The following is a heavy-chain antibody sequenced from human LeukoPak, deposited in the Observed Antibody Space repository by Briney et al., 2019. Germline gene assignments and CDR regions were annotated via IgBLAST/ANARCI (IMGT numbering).Heavy chain of an antibody. CDR2: IYNSGNE. D-gene: IGHD2/OR15-2a*01. J-gene: IGHJ6*03. CDR3: ARQISDYYYYYMDV. V-gene: IGHV4-39*01. CDR1: GGSISTSAFY. Sequence: SETLSLTCTVSGGSISTSAFYWGWLRHPPGKGREWIGSIYNSGNEFYNPSLKSRVTISADTSKNQFSLKLNSVTAADTAMYYCARQISDYYYYYMDVWGEGITVTVSS.